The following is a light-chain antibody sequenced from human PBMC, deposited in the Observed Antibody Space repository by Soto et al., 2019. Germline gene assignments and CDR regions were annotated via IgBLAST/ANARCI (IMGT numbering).Light chain of an antibody. CDR2: DVS. V-gene: IGLV2-14*01. CDR1: SSDFGGYNY. CDR3: YSYTTSSTYV. J-gene: IGLJ1*01. Sequence: QSALTQPASLSGSPGQPITLSCTGTSSDFGGYNYVSWYQQHPPKASILMIYDVSNRPSGVSDRFSGSKSGNTASLTISGLQAEDEADYYCYSYTTSSTYVFGTGTKVTVL.